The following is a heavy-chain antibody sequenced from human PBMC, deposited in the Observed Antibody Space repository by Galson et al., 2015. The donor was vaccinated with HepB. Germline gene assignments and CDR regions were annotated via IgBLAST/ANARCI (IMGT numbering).Heavy chain of an antibody. CDR1: GFTFSSYS. CDR2: TSSSSSTI. CDR3: ARALFDSSAGSPFDY. Sequence: SLRLSCAASGFTFSSYSMNWVRQAPGEGLEWVSYTSSSSSTIYYADSVKGRFTISRDNAKNLLYLQMNSLKAEDTAVYYCARALFDSSAGSPFDYWGQGTLVTVSS. V-gene: IGHV3-48*01. J-gene: IGHJ4*02. D-gene: IGHD2-21*01.